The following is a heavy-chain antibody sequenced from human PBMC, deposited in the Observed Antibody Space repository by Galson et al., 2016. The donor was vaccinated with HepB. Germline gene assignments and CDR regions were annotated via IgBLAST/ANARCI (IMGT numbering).Heavy chain of an antibody. D-gene: IGHD6-6*01. CDR3: VKFRASTLAGRPGYFDS. J-gene: IGHJ4*02. V-gene: IGHV3-33*06. Sequence: SLRLSYAASGFTLSTYGRGWVRQGSGKGRERVAVIRWDVRTKDYGDSVKGRFPNSRDNFKNTLFVQMNSRRAEATAVYYCVKFRASTLAGRPGYFDSWGQGTLVTVSS. CDR2: IRWDVRTK. CDR1: GFTLSTYG.